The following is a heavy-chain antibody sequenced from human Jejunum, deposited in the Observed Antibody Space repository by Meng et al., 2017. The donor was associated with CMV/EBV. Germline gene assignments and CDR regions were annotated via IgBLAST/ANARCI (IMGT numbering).Heavy chain of an antibody. V-gene: IGHV3-7*01. CDR3: ARMGYGLEFFDL. CDR2: IKDDGSEK. CDR1: GFIFSSDS. J-gene: IGHJ3*01. D-gene: IGHD5-12*01. Sequence: AASGFIFSSDSMTWVRQAPGKGLEWVANIKDDGSEKYYVDSVKGRFTISRDNAKNSLYLQMTSLRVEDTAVYYCARMGYGLEFFDLSGQGTMVTVSS.